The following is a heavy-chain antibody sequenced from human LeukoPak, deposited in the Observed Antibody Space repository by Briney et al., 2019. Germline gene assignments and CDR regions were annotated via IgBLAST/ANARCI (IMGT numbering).Heavy chain of an antibody. CDR2: INLNSGGT. D-gene: IGHD4-11*01. CDR1: GYTFTGYY. V-gene: IGHV1-2*02. CDR3: ASGSNPMDAFDI. J-gene: IGHJ3*02. Sequence: ASVKVSCKASGYTFTGYYMHWVRQAPGQGLEGMGWINLNSGGTNYAQKFQGRVTMTRDTSISTAYMELSRLRSDDTAVYYCASGSNPMDAFDIWGQGTMVTVSS.